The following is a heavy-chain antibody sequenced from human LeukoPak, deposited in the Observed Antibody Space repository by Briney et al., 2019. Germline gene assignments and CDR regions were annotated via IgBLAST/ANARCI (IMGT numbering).Heavy chain of an antibody. Sequence: ASVKVSCKASGYTFINYDINWVRQASGQGLEWMGWRNPNSGNTGSALRFQGRVTMTWNTSISTAYMELSSLRSEDTAVYYCAREGLDYWGQGTLVTVSS. CDR2: RNPNSGNT. J-gene: IGHJ4*02. V-gene: IGHV1-8*01. CDR1: GYTFINYD. CDR3: AREGLDY.